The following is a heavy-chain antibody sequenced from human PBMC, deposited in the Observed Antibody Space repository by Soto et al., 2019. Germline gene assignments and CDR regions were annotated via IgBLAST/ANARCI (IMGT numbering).Heavy chain of an antibody. V-gene: IGHV3-23*01. CDR3: AKDPFPIWGFNHFED. J-gene: IGHJ4*02. CDR1: DFTFGDYV. D-gene: IGHD7-27*01. CDR2: ISGTGGKT. Sequence: EVQLLESGGTLVERGGSLRLSCAASDFTFGDYVMTWVRQAPGKGLEWVSAISGTGGKTQYVDSVKGRFVISRDNSKNILYLQMNSLRVEDTAVYFCAKDPFPIWGFNHFEDWGRGTLVTVSS.